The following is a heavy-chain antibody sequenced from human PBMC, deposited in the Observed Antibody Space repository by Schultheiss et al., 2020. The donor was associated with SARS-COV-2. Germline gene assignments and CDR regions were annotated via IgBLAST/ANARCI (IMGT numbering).Heavy chain of an antibody. CDR1: GGSISSGAYD. D-gene: IGHD1-7*01. CDR3: ARVSRTSWFDP. J-gene: IGHJ5*02. CDR2: IYYSGST. Sequence: ETLSLTCTVSGGSISSGAYDWSWIRQPPGKGLEWIGSIYYSGSTYYNPSLKSRITISVDRSKNQFSLKLSSVTAADTAVYYCARVSRTSWFDPWGQGTLVTVSS. V-gene: IGHV4-39*07.